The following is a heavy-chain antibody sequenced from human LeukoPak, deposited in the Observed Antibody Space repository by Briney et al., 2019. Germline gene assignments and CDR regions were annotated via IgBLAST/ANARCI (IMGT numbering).Heavy chain of an antibody. CDR3: ARYYYYYMDV. J-gene: IGHJ6*03. CDR1: GGSISSYY. CDR2: INHSGST. V-gene: IGHV4-34*01. Sequence: PSETLSLTCTVSGGSISSYYWSWIRQPPGKGLEWIGEINHSGSTNYNPSLQSRVTISIDKSKNQFSLRLSSVTAADTAVYFCARYYYYYMDVWGKGTTVTVSS.